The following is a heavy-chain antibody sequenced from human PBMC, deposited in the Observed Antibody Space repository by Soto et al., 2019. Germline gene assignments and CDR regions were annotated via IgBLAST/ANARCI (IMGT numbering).Heavy chain of an antibody. D-gene: IGHD4-4*01. V-gene: IGHV6-1*01. CDR2: TYHRSRWLF. Sequence: SQTLSLTCAISVDSVSGDTASWNWIRQCPSRGLEWLARTYHRSRWLFDYAASVKSRVMLNEGSSQNQVSLQLNSVTPEETAVYYCATGGLQHFDSLAQGSLVTASS. CDR1: VDSVSGDTAS. J-gene: IGHJ4*02. CDR3: ATGGLQHFDS.